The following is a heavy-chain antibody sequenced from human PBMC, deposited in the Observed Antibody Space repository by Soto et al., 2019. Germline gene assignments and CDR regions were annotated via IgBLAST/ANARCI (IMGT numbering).Heavy chain of an antibody. CDR3: ARGRPHDY. Sequence: ASLKVSCKASGYTFTSYGISWVRQAPGQRLEWIGWISAYNGNKYYAQKFQGRVIVTTDTSTSTAYMELASLSSDDTAVDYCARGRPHDYWGQGALVTVPS. CDR1: GYTFTSYG. CDR2: ISAYNGNK. J-gene: IGHJ4*02. V-gene: IGHV1-18*04.